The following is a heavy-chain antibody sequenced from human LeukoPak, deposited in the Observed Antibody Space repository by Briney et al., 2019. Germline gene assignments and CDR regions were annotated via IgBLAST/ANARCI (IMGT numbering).Heavy chain of an antibody. CDR3: ARNTLSVAGDY. CDR1: GFTFGSNW. Sequence: GGSLRLSCAASGFTFGSNWMTWVRQAPGRGLEWVANIKADGSEESYADSVKGRFTISRDNAKNLVFLQMNSLRTEDTAVYYCARNTLSVAGDYWGQGTLVSVSS. D-gene: IGHD6-13*01. J-gene: IGHJ4*02. V-gene: IGHV3-7*01. CDR2: IKADGSEE.